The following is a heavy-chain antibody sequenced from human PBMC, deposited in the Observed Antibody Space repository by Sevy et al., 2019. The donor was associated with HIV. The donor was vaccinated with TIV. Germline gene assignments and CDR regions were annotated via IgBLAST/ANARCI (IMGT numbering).Heavy chain of an antibody. D-gene: IGHD3-22*01. Sequence: GGSLRLSCAASGFTFTTYAMHWVRQAPGKGLEWVAVISYDGSNTYYADSVKGRFTISRDSSKNTLYLQMNSLRAEDTAVYFCARVGGYDSRGYDLSNYWGQGTLVTVSS. CDR3: ARVGGYDSRGYDLSNY. V-gene: IGHV3-30-3*01. J-gene: IGHJ4*02. CDR1: GFTFTTYA. CDR2: ISYDGSNT.